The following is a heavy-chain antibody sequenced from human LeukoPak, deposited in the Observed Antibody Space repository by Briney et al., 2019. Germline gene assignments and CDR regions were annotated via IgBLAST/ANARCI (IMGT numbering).Heavy chain of an antibody. CDR1: GFTFRSYV. J-gene: IGHJ4*02. CDR3: AKERPEEYYGSGSYFDY. CDR2: IAYEDGRNE. V-gene: IGHV3-30*18. D-gene: IGHD3-10*01. Sequence: GGSLRLSCAASGFTFRSYVMHWVRQAPGKWLEWVAAIAYEDGRNEYYADSVKGRFTISRDNSKNTVYLQMNSLRAEDTAVYYCAKERPEEYYGSGSYFDYWGQGTLVTVSS.